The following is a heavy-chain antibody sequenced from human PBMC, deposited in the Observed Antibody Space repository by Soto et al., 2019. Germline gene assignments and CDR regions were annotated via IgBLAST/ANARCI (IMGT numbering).Heavy chain of an antibody. CDR2: ISYDGSNK. Sequence: GGSLRLSCAASGFTFSSYGMHWVRQAPGKGLEWVAVISYDGSNKYYADSVKGRFTISRDNSKNTLYLQMNSLRAEDTAVYYCAKDLSNSGSYYPYYYYGMDVWGQGTTVTVSS. CDR1: GFTFSSYG. D-gene: IGHD1-26*01. CDR3: AKDLSNSGSYYPYYYYGMDV. J-gene: IGHJ6*01. V-gene: IGHV3-30*18.